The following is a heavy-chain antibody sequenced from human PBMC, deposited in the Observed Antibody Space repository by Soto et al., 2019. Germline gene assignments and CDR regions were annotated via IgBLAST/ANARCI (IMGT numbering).Heavy chain of an antibody. J-gene: IGHJ6*02. Sequence: GASVKVSCKASGGTFSRYDIHWVRQVTGKGLEWVSGIGTAGDPYYLDSVKGRFTISRENAKNSLYLQMNSLRVGDTAIYYCARALGRPFYYYGMDVWGQGTTVTVSS. D-gene: IGHD3-10*01. CDR2: IGTAGDP. CDR1: GGTFSRYD. V-gene: IGHV3-13*05. CDR3: ARALGRPFYYYGMDV.